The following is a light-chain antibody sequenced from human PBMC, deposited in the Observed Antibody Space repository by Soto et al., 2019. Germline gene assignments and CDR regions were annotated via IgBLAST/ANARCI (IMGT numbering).Light chain of an antibody. V-gene: IGKV3-11*01. Sequence: EIVLTQSPATLSLSPGEIATLSCRASQGVYTYLAWYQQKPGQAPRLLIYDASNRATGIPDRFSGSGSGTGFTLTISSLEPEDFAVYYCQQRSNWPLTFGGGTKVDIK. CDR3: QQRSNWPLT. CDR2: DAS. CDR1: QGVYTY. J-gene: IGKJ4*01.